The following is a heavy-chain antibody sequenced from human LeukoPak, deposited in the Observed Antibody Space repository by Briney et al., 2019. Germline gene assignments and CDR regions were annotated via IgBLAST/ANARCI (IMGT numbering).Heavy chain of an antibody. V-gene: IGHV3-64D*06. CDR3: VKDLYYDNSGYYSGAFDY. CDR1: GFTFKKYA. J-gene: IGHJ4*02. D-gene: IGHD3-22*01. Sequence: GGSLRLSCSASGFTFKKYAMHWVRQAPGKGLEYVSAINSNGGRTYYADSVKGRFTISRDNSKNKLSLQMTCLTVEDTAVYYCVKDLYYDNSGYYSGAFDYWGRGTLVTVSS. CDR2: INSNGGRT.